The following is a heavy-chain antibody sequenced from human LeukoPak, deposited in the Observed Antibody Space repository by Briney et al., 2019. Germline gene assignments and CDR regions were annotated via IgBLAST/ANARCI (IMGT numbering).Heavy chain of an antibody. Sequence: SGGSLRLSCAASGFTFDDYTMHWVRQAPGKGLEWVSRVNSNGSTTNYADSVKGRFTISRDNAENTLYMRMNSLRPEDTAVYYCARGYYSSSRFDSWGQGTLVTVSS. CDR1: GFTFDDYT. CDR3: ARGYYSSSRFDS. J-gene: IGHJ4*02. V-gene: IGHV3-74*01. D-gene: IGHD6-13*01. CDR2: VNSNGSTT.